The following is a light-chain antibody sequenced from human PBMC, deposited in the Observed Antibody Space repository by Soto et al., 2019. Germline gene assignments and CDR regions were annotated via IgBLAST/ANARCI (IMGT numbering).Light chain of an antibody. CDR3: QQYDNVPRT. J-gene: IGKJ2*01. V-gene: IGKV1-33*01. CDR2: DAS. Sequence: DIQMTQSPSSLSASVGDRVTITYQASQDINNYLNWFQQKPGQAPKLLIYDASNLQTGVPSRFSGSGSGTDFTFTISSLQPEDIGTYYCQQYDNVPRTFGQGTRLEI. CDR1: QDINNY.